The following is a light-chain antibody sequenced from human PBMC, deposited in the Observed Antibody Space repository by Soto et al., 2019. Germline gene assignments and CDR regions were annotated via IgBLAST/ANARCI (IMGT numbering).Light chain of an antibody. J-gene: IGLJ2*01. V-gene: IGLV2-14*01. Sequence: QSVLTQPASVSGSPGQSITISCTGSSSDIGGYNSVSWYQHHPGKAPRLVIYEVSNRPSGVSDRFSGSKSGNTASLTISGLQAEDEAAYHCSSYTSSNTYLIFGEGTQLTVL. CDR2: EVS. CDR3: SSYTSSNTYLI. CDR1: SSDIGGYNS.